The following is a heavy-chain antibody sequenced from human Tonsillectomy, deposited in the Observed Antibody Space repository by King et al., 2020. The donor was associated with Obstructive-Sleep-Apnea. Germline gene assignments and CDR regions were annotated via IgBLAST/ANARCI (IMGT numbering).Heavy chain of an antibody. J-gene: IGHJ3*02. CDR1: GYTSSSYG. CDR2: TRDDGGNK. Sequence: VQLVESGGGVVQPGGSLRLSCAASGYTSSSYGVHWVRQAPCKGLEWGALTRDDGGNKNIADSPKGRVTSSRENSKNTVYLQMNSTGAEDTAVYYCAKDRRDHLVSNDAFDIWGQGTTVTVSS. CDR3: AKDRRDHLVSNDAFDI. D-gene: IGHD6-13*01. V-gene: IGHV3-30*02.